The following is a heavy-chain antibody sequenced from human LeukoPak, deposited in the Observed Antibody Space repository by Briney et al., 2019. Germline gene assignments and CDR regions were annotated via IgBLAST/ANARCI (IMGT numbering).Heavy chain of an antibody. J-gene: IGHJ5*02. Sequence: SETLSLTCTVSGGSISSYYWNWIRQPAGKGLEWIGRIYTSGSTNYNPSLKSRVTMSVDTSKNQFSLKLSSVTAADTAVYYCARDWPPPPDYGDYPNWFDPWGQGTLVTVSS. CDR1: GGSISSYY. V-gene: IGHV4-4*07. D-gene: IGHD4-17*01. CDR3: ARDWPPPPDYGDYPNWFDP. CDR2: IYTSGST.